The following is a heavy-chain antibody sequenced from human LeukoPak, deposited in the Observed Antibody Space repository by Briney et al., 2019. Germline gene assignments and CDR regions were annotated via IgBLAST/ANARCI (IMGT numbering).Heavy chain of an antibody. CDR2: INPTGGST. Sequence: ASVKVSCKASGYTFTSYYMHWVRQAPGQGLKWMGIINPTGGSTSYAQKFQGRVTMTRDTSTSTVYMELSSLRSEDTAVYYCARGGWFGELLPKTYYYYYGMDVWGQGTTVTVSS. D-gene: IGHD3-10*01. V-gene: IGHV1-46*01. CDR3: ARGGWFGELLPKTYYYYYGMDV. J-gene: IGHJ6*02. CDR1: GYTFTSYY.